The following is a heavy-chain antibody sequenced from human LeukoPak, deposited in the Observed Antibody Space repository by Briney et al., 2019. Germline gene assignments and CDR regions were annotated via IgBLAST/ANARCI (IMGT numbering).Heavy chain of an antibody. J-gene: IGHJ4*02. CDR3: ARDDLDSSSWYFGTFDY. Sequence: GASVKVSCKASGYTFTSYGISWVRQAPGQGLEWMGWISAYKGNTNYAQKLQGRVTMTTDTATSTAYMELRSLRSDDTAVYYCARDDLDSSSWYFGTFDYWGQGTLVTASS. CDR1: GYTFTSYG. D-gene: IGHD6-13*01. CDR2: ISAYKGNT. V-gene: IGHV1-18*01.